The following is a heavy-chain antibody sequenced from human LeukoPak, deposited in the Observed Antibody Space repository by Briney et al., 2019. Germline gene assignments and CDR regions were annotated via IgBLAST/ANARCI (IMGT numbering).Heavy chain of an antibody. CDR2: ISSSSSYI. Sequence: GESLRLSCAASGFTFSSYSMNWVRQAPGKGLEWVSSISSSSSYIYYADSVKGRFTISRDNAKNSLYLQMNSLRAEDTAVYYCARASSSWHFFDYWGQGTLVTVSS. D-gene: IGHD6-13*01. J-gene: IGHJ4*02. CDR3: ARASSSWHFFDY. V-gene: IGHV3-21*01. CDR1: GFTFSSYS.